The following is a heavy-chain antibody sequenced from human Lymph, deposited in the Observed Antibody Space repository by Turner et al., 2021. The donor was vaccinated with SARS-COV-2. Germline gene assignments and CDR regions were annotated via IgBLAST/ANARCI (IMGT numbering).Heavy chain of an antibody. D-gene: IGHD3-3*01. CDR3: ARDVERYNDFWSGYSGGYGLDV. CDR1: GYTFTGYY. CDR2: INPNSGGT. V-gene: IGHV1-2*02. J-gene: IGHJ6*02. Sequence: QVQLVQSGAEVKKPGASVKVSCKASGYTFTGYYMHWVRQAPGQGLEWMGWINPNSGGTNYAQKFQVRVTMTRDTSISTAYMELSRLRSDDTAVYYCARDVERYNDFWSGYSGGYGLDVWGQGTTVTVSS.